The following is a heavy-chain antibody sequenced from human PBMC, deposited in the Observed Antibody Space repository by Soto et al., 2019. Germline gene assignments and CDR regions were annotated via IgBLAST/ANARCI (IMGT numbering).Heavy chain of an antibody. J-gene: IGHJ4*02. V-gene: IGHV3-33*01. CDR3: ARFDGEYSGYDSREVFDY. CDR2: IWYDGSNK. CDR1: GFTFSSYG. Sequence: GGSLRLSCAASGFTFSSYGMHWVRQAPGKGLEWVAVIWYDGSNKYYADSVKGRFTISRDNSKNTLYLQMNSLRAEDTAVYYCARFDGEYSGYDSREVFDYWGQGTLVTVSS. D-gene: IGHD5-12*01.